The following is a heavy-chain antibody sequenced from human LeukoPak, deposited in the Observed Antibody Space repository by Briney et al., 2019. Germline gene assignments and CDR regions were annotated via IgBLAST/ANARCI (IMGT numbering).Heavy chain of an antibody. Sequence: SETLSLTCAVYGGSFSGFYWSWIRQPPGKGPEWIGEINHSGSTNYNPSLKSRVTISVDTSKNQFSLKLSSVTAADTAVYYCARGEYSSSSAAFDIWGQGTMVTVSS. CDR1: GGSFSGFY. V-gene: IGHV4-34*01. J-gene: IGHJ3*02. D-gene: IGHD6-6*01. CDR3: ARGEYSSSSAAFDI. CDR2: INHSGST.